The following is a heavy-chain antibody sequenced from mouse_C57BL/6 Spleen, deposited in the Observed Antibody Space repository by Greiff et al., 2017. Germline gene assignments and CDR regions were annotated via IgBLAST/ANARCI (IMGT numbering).Heavy chain of an antibody. CDR1: GYAFTNYL. Sequence: VKLMESGAELVRPGTSVKVSCKASGYAFTNYLIEWVKQRPGQGLEWIGVINPGSGGTNYNEKFKGKATLTADKSSSTAYMQLSSLTSEDSAVYFCARSGVGITTVVATDAMDYWGQGTSVTVSS. CDR2: INPGSGGT. J-gene: IGHJ4*01. V-gene: IGHV1-54*01. D-gene: IGHD1-1*01. CDR3: ARSGVGITTVVATDAMDY.